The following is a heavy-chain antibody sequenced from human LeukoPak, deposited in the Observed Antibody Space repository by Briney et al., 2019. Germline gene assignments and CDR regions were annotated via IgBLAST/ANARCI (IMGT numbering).Heavy chain of an antibody. Sequence: GESLKISCKASGHKFTTYWIGWVRQMPGKGLEWMGIIYPADSDTAYSPPFQGQVTFSADKSISTAYLQWTSLKASDTAMYYCARRGGDGLWYFDLWGRGTLVTVSS. V-gene: IGHV5-51*03. CDR1: GHKFTTYW. D-gene: IGHD2-21*02. J-gene: IGHJ2*01. CDR3: ARRGGDGLWYFDL. CDR2: IYPADSDT.